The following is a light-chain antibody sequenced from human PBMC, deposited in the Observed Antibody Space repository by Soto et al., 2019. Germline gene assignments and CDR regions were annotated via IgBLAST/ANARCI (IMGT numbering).Light chain of an antibody. J-gene: IGKJ5*01. CDR3: QQRSNWPPIP. Sequence: VLTQSPGTLSLPPRERPTLSCRPSSSVSTRDLAWYQQKPGQAPRLLIYGASTRATGVPARFSGSGSGTDFTLSISSLEPEDFAVYYCQQRSNWPPIPFGQGARLEN. CDR1: SSVSTRD. V-gene: IGKV3-11*01. CDR2: GAS.